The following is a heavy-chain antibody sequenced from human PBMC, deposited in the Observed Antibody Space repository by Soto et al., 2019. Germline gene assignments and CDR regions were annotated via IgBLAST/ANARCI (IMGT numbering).Heavy chain of an antibody. CDR1: VSPFMTYC. Sequence: GESLRLSCSSSVSPFMTYCMDWVRQTPGKGLEWVANINQDGSEKNYVDSVKGRFTIYRDNAKNSLYLQMSSLTAEDSALYYCSRSLDSWGQGNLVNGSS. V-gene: IGHV3-7*01. CDR3: SRSLDS. CDR2: INQDGSEK. J-gene: IGHJ4*02.